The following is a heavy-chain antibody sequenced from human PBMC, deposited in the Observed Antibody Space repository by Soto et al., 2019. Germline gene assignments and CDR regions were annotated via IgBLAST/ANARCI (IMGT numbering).Heavy chain of an antibody. Sequence: GESLKISCKGSGYIFTSYWIGWVRQMPGKGLEWMVIIYPGDSDTRYSPSFQGQVTISADKSISTAYLQWSSLKASDTAMYYCARTDYYGSGSNAFDIWGQGTMVTVSS. D-gene: IGHD3-10*01. V-gene: IGHV5-51*01. CDR3: ARTDYYGSGSNAFDI. CDR1: GYIFTSYW. CDR2: IYPGDSDT. J-gene: IGHJ3*02.